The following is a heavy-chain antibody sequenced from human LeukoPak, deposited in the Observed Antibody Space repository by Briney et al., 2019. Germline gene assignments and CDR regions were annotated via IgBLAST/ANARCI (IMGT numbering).Heavy chain of an antibody. V-gene: IGHV1-8*03. CDR2: MNPNSGNT. CDR3: ARGRRALVVAATWRSKYYYYYMDV. J-gene: IGHJ6*03. Sequence: ASVKVSCKASGYTFTSYDINWVREATGQGLEWMGWMNPNSGNTGNAQKLRGRVTITRNTSISTAYMELSSLRSEDTAVYYCARGRRALVVAATWRSKYYYYYMDVWGKGTTVTVSS. D-gene: IGHD2-15*01. CDR1: GYTFTSYD.